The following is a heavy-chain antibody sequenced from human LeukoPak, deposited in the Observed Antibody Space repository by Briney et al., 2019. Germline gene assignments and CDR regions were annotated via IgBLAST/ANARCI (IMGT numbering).Heavy chain of an antibody. D-gene: IGHD2-2*01. CDR3: ARSVVVPAAIPREYYYYGMDV. Sequence: PSETLSHTCAVYGGSFSGYYWSWIRQPPGKGLEWIGEINHSGSTNYNPSLKSRVTISVDTSKNQFSLKLSSVTAADTAVYYCARSVVVPAAIPREYYYYGMDVWGKGTTVTVSS. CDR1: GGSFSGYY. J-gene: IGHJ6*04. CDR2: INHSGST. V-gene: IGHV4-34*01.